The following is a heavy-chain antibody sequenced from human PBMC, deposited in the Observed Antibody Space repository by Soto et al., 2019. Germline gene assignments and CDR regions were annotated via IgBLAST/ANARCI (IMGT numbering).Heavy chain of an antibody. Sequence: GVSLRLSCAASKFTFSSYGMHWVRQAPGKGLEWVAVISYDGSNKYYADSVKGRFTISRDNSKNTLYLQMNSLRAEDTAVYYCAKWPGNYYDSSGYLDGDDAFDIWGQGTMVTVSS. CDR2: ISYDGSNK. J-gene: IGHJ3*02. D-gene: IGHD3-22*01. CDR3: AKWPGNYYDSSGYLDGDDAFDI. CDR1: KFTFSSYG. V-gene: IGHV3-30*18.